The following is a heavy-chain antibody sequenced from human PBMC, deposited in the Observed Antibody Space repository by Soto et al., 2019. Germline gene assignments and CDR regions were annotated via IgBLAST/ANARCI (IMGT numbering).Heavy chain of an antibody. V-gene: IGHV3-23*01. J-gene: IGHJ5*02. Sequence: EVQLLESGGGLVNPGGSLRLSCAASTFSFTNSAMSWVRQAPGKGLEWVSAISGSGTDTYYADSVKGRFIISRDRSNNTVYLQMNRLTPQDTATYFCVREPISMVRANNWFDPWGQGNLVIVSS. CDR2: ISGSGTDT. CDR3: VREPISMVRANNWFDP. D-gene: IGHD3-10*01. CDR1: TFSFTNSA.